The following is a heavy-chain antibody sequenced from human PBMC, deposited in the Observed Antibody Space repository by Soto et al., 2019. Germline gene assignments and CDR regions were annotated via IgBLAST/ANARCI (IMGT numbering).Heavy chain of an antibody. CDR1: GGTFSSYG. V-gene: IGHV1-46*03. CDR3: ARVYCSGGSCYSIDY. J-gene: IGHJ4*02. D-gene: IGHD2-15*01. Sequence: ASVKVSCKASGGTFSSYGISWVRQAPGQGLEWMGIINPSGGSSSYAQKFQGRVTMTRDTSTSTVYMELSSLRSEDTAVYYCARVYCSGGSCYSIDYWGQGTLVTVSS. CDR2: INPSGGSS.